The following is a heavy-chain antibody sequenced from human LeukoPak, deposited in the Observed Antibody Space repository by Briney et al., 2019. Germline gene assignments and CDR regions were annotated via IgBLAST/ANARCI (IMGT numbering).Heavy chain of an antibody. CDR2: IYYSGST. J-gene: IGHJ4*02. CDR1: GGSISSYY. Sequence: PSETLSLTCTVSGGSISSYYWSWIRQPPGKGLEWIGYIYYSGSTNYNPSLKSRVTISVDTSKNQFSLKLSSVTAADTAVYYCARGIFFDYWGQGTLATVSS. CDR3: ARGIFFDY. V-gene: IGHV4-59*01. D-gene: IGHD3-3*02.